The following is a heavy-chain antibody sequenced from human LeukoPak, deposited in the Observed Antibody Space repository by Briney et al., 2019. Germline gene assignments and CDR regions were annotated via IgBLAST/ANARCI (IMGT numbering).Heavy chain of an antibody. CDR1: GYTFTSYA. D-gene: IGHD3-22*01. Sequence: AAVKVSCKASGYTFTSYAMHWVRQAPGQRLEWMGWINAGDGNTKYSQKFQGRVTITRDTSASTAYMELSSLRSEDTAVYYCARELNDSSGGDYWGQGTLVTVSS. CDR3: ARELNDSSGGDY. CDR2: INAGDGNT. J-gene: IGHJ4*02. V-gene: IGHV1-3*01.